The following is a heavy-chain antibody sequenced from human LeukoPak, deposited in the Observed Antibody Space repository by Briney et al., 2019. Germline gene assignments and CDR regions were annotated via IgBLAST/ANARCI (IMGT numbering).Heavy chain of an antibody. J-gene: IGHJ6*03. V-gene: IGHV3-7*01. Sequence: GGSLRLSCAASGFTFSSYWMSWVRQAPGKGLEWVANIKQDGSEKYYVDSVKGRFTISRDNAKNSLYLQMNSLRAEDTAVYYCARAIGYCSGGSCYSSYYYYYYMDVWGKGTMVTVSS. CDR3: ARAIGYCSGGSCYSSYYYYYYMDV. D-gene: IGHD2-15*01. CDR2: IKQDGSEK. CDR1: GFTFSSYW.